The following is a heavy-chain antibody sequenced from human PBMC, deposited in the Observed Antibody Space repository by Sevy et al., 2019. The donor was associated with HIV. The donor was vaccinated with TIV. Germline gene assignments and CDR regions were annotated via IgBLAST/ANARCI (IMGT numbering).Heavy chain of an antibody. CDR1: GGTFSSYA. Sequence: ASVKVSCKASGGTFSSYAISWVRQAPGQGLEWMGGIIPIFGTANYAQKFQGRVTITADESTSTAYMELGSLRSEDTAVYYCASNFRMVRGVITDYWGQGTLVTVSS. J-gene: IGHJ4*02. CDR3: ASNFRMVRGVITDY. D-gene: IGHD3-10*01. V-gene: IGHV1-69*13. CDR2: IIPIFGTA.